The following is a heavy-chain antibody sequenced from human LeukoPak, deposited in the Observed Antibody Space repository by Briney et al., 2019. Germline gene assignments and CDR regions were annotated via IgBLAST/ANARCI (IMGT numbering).Heavy chain of an antibody. Sequence: PSETLSLTCAVYGGSFSGYYWSWIRQPPGKGLEWIGEINHSGSTNYNPSLKSRVTISVDTSKNQFSLKLSSVTAADTAVYYCAGKDYDFWSGYGGFDYWGQGTLVTVSS. CDR3: AGKDYDFWSGYGGFDY. CDR2: INHSGST. J-gene: IGHJ4*02. CDR1: GGSFSGYY. D-gene: IGHD3-3*01. V-gene: IGHV4-34*01.